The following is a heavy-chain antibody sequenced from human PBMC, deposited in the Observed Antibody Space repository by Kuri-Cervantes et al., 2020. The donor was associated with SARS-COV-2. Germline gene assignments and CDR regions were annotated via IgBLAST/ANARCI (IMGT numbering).Heavy chain of an antibody. CDR2: IYHSGST. CDR3: AGRSASLTELYYFDY. D-gene: IGHD1-20*01. Sequence: SETLSLTCTVSGGSISSGGYYWSWIRQPPGKGLEWIGYIYHSGSTYYNPSLKSRVTISVDTSKNQFSLKLSSVTAADTAVYYCAGRSASLTELYYFDYWGQGTLVTVSS. V-gene: IGHV4-30-2*01. CDR1: GGSISSGGYY. J-gene: IGHJ4*02.